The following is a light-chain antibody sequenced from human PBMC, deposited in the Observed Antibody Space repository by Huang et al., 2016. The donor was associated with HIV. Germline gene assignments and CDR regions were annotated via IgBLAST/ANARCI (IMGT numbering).Light chain of an antibody. J-gene: IGKJ2*01. CDR3: QQTYITPLT. CDR1: QSISSY. Sequence: DIQMTQSPSSLSASVGDRVTITCRASQSISSYFNWYQQKPWTAPKGLIYAATSLQSWVPSRFSGSGAGTDFTLTINNLQPEDSATYYCQQTYITPLTFGQGTKLEIK. CDR2: AAT. V-gene: IGKV1-39*01.